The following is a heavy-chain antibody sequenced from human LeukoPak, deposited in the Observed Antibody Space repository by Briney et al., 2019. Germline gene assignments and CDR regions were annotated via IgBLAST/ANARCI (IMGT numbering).Heavy chain of an antibody. CDR3: ARDRRYCSGGSCYVDWFDP. J-gene: IGHJ5*02. CDR2: IYYSGST. Sequence: KPSETLSLTCTVSGGSISSRSYYWGWIRQPPGKGLEWIGSIYYSGSTYYNPSLKSRVTISVDTSKNQFSLKLSSVTAADTAVYYCARDRRYCSGGSCYVDWFDPWGQGTLVTVSS. CDR1: GGSISSRSYY. V-gene: IGHV4-39*07. D-gene: IGHD2-15*01.